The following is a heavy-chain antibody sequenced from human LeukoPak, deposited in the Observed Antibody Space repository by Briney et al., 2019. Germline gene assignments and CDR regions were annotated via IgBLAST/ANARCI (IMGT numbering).Heavy chain of an antibody. Sequence: QPGGSLRLSCAASGFTFSSYEMNWVRQAPGKGLEWVSFITSSGNTMYYADSVKGRFTISRDNAKNSLCLQMNSLRADDTAVYYCARLRSKYWFDPWGQGTLVTVSS. CDR3: ARLRSKYWFDP. D-gene: IGHD4-11*01. V-gene: IGHV3-48*03. CDR2: ITSSGNTM. J-gene: IGHJ5*02. CDR1: GFTFSSYE.